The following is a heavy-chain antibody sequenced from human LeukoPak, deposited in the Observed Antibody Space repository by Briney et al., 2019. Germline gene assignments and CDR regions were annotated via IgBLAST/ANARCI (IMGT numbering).Heavy chain of an antibody. J-gene: IGHJ4*02. CDR1: GGSFSGYY. CDR2: INHSGST. Sequence: SETLSLTCAVYGGSFSGYYWSWIRQPPGKGLEWIGEINHSGSTNYNPSLKSRVTISVDTSKNQFSLKLSSVTAADTAVYYCASGCPAIDYWGQGTLVTVSS. CDR3: ASGCPAIDY. V-gene: IGHV4-34*01.